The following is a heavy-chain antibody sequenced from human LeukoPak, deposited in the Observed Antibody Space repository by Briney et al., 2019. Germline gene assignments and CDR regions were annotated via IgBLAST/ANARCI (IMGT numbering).Heavy chain of an antibody. V-gene: IGHV3-21*01. J-gene: IGHJ4*02. Sequence: GGSLRLSCAASGFTFSSYSMNWVRQAPGKGLEWVSSISSSSSYIYYADSVKGRFTISRDNAKNSLYLQMNSLRAEDTAVYYCARGGYCSSTSCRDFDYWGQGTLVTVSS. CDR2: ISSSSSYI. CDR3: ARGGYCSSTSCRDFDY. CDR1: GFTFSSYS. D-gene: IGHD2-2*01.